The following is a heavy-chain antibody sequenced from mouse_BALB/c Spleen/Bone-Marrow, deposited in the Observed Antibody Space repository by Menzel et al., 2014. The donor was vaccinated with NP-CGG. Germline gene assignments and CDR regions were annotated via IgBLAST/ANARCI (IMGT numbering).Heavy chain of an antibody. Sequence: QVQLKQSGAELMKPGASVKISCKATGYTFSSYRIEWVKQRPGHGLEWIGEILPGSGSTNYNEKFKGKATFTADTSSNTAYMQLSSLTSEDSAVYYCARRVPFAYWGQGTLVTVSA. CDR3: ARRVPFAY. V-gene: IGHV1-9*01. CDR2: ILPGSGST. J-gene: IGHJ3*01. CDR1: GYTFSSYR.